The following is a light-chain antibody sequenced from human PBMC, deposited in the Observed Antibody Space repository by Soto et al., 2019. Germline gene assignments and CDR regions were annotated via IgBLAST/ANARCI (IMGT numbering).Light chain of an antibody. J-gene: IGKJ4*01. CDR3: QQRSNWPPVT. V-gene: IGKV3D-20*02. CDR1: QSVSSSF. CDR2: GAS. Sequence: EILLTQSPGTLSLSPGEIATLSCRASQSVSSSFLAWYQQKVGQAPRLLIYGASSRATGIPDRFSGSGSGTDFTLTISSLEPEDFGVYYCQQRSNWPPVTFGGGTKVDIK.